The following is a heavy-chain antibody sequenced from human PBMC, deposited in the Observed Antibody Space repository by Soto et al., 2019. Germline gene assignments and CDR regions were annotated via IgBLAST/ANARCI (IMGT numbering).Heavy chain of an antibody. D-gene: IGHD6-19*01. J-gene: IGHJ4*02. CDR3: ALRGIAVAGRPQYYFDS. V-gene: IGHV3-23*01. CDR2: IGSSSGNT. CDR1: GFTFSSYA. Sequence: GESLKISCAASGFTFSSYAMSWVRQAPGKGLEWVSTIGSSSGNTYYADSVKGRFTISRDNSKNTLYLQMNGLRAEDTAVYYCALRGIAVAGRPQYYFDSWGQGTLVTVSS.